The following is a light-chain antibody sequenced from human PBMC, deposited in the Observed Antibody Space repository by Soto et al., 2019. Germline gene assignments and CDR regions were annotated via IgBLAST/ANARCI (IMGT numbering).Light chain of an antibody. CDR2: GAS. Sequence: EIVLTQSPGTLSLSPGERATLSCRPSQSVNSNYLAWYQHKPGQAPRLLIYGASSRATGIPDRFSGSGSGTDFTLTISRLEPEDFALYYCQQYGTSLYTFGQGTKLEIK. CDR1: QSVNSNY. J-gene: IGKJ2*01. V-gene: IGKV3-20*01. CDR3: QQYGTSLYT.